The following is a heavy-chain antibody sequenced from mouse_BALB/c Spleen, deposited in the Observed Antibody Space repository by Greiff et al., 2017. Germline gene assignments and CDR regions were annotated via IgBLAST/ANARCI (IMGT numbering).Heavy chain of an antibody. CDR2: IRLKSDNYAT. D-gene: IGHD1-2*01. Sequence: EVQLVESGGGLVQPGGSMKLSCVASGFTFSSYWMSWVRQSPEKGLEWVAEIRLKSDNYATHYAESVKGKFTISRDDSKSRLYLQMNSLRAEDTGIYYCTRHYYGYGAMDYWGQGTSVTVSS. CDR3: TRHYYGYGAMDY. J-gene: IGHJ4*01. V-gene: IGHV6-6*02. CDR1: GFTFSSYW.